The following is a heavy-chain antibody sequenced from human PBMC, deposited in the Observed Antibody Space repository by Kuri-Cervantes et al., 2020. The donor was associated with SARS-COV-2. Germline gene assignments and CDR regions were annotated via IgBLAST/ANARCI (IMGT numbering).Heavy chain of an antibody. Sequence: LSLTCAASGFTFSSYSMNWVRQAPGKGLEWVSSISSSSSYIYYADSVKGRFTISRDNAKNSLYLQMNSLRAEDTAVYYCAKEYSGSWGYGYWGQGTLVTVSS. CDR1: GFTFSSYS. CDR3: AKEYSGSWGYGY. CDR2: ISSSSSYI. V-gene: IGHV3-21*01. J-gene: IGHJ4*02. D-gene: IGHD1-26*01.